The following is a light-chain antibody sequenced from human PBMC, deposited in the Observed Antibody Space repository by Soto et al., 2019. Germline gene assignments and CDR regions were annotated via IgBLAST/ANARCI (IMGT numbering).Light chain of an antibody. V-gene: IGKV3-20*01. CDR3: QQYGSSPPWT. Sequence: EIVLTQSPGTLSLSPGERATLSCRASQSVSSSYLAWYQQKPGQAPRLLIYGASSRATGIPDTFSGSGSGTDFTLTISRLEPEDFAVYYCQQYGSSPPWTFGQVIKVEIK. J-gene: IGKJ1*01. CDR2: GAS. CDR1: QSVSSSY.